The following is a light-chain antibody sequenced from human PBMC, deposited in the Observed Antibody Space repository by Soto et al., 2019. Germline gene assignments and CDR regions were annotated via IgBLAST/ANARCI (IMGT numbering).Light chain of an antibody. V-gene: IGLV2-14*01. CDR2: GVT. CDR1: TSDIGFYYY. Sequence: SFLTQPASVSGSPVQSLTISCTGTTSDIGFYYYVSWYQQYPGKATKLLIYGVTIRPSGISNRFSGSKSGSTASLTISGLRDEAAAYYYCGSYSNSXFYFLGMGTRVXV. CDR3: GSYSNSXFYF. J-gene: IGLJ1*01.